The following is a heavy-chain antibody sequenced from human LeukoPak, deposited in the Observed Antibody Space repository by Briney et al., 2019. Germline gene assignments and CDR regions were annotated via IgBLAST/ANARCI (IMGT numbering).Heavy chain of an antibody. Sequence: SETLSLTCTVSGGSISSGDYYWSWIRQPPGKGLEWIGYIYYSGSTYYNPSLKSRVTISVDTSKNQFSLKLGSVTAEGTAVYYWAGGKGLDNYVWGSYRSGNGFDPWGQGTLVTVSS. CDR2: IYYSGST. V-gene: IGHV4-30-4*02. CDR3: AGGKGLDNYVWGSYRSGNGFDP. CDR1: GGSISSGDYY. D-gene: IGHD3-16*02. J-gene: IGHJ5*02.